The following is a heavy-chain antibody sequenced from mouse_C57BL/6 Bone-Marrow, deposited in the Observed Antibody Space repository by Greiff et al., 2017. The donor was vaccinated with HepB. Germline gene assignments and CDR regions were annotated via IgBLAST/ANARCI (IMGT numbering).Heavy chain of an antibody. V-gene: IGHV5-9*01. Sequence: EVHLVESGGGLVKPGGSLKLSCAASGFTFSSYTMSWVRQTPEKRLEWVATISGGGGNTYYPDSVKGRFTISRDNAKNTLYLQMSSLRSEDTALYYCARQLGPWYFDVWGTGTTVTVSS. CDR1: GFTFSSYT. CDR2: ISGGGGNT. CDR3: ARQLGPWYFDV. D-gene: IGHD4-1*01. J-gene: IGHJ1*03.